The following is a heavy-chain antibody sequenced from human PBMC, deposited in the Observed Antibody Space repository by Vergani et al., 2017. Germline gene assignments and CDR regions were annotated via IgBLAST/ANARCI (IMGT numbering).Heavy chain of an antibody. CDR1: GFTFSSYS. J-gene: IGHJ4*02. D-gene: IGHD3-10*01. CDR2: ISSSSSYI. V-gene: IGHV3-21*01. Sequence: EVQLVESGGGLVKPGGSLRLSCAASGFTFSSYSMNWVRQAPGKGLEWVSSISSSSSYIYYADSVKGRFTISRDNAKNSLYLQMNSLRAEDTAVYYCASCLSYLYYGSGSRRDYWGQGTLVTVSS. CDR3: ASCLSYLYYGSGSRRDY.